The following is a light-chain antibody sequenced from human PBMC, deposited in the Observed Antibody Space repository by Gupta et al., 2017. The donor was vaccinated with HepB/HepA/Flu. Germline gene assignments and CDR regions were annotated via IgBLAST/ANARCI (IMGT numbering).Light chain of an antibody. CDR3: LVWHNNGGRYV. CDR1: NIVSKS. V-gene: IGLV3-21*02. Sequence: PPRSVSVAPGQTARITCGGDNIVSKSVHWYQQKPGQAPVLVVFDDSDRPSGIPERFSGSTSGNAATLTISRVEAGDEADYYCLVWHNNGGRYVFGTGTKVTVL. J-gene: IGLJ1*01. CDR2: DDS.